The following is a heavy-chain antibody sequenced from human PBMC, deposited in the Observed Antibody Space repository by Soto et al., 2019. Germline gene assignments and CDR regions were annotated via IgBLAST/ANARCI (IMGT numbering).Heavy chain of an antibody. CDR2: IYYSGST. D-gene: IGHD2-15*01. Sequence: PSETLSLTCTVSGGSISSGGYYWSWIRQHPGKGLEWIGYIYYSGSTYYNPSLKSRVTISVDTSKNQFSLKLSSVTAADTAVYYCARACSGVSYYSFFGRVPSLGDAFDIWGQGTMVTVSS. V-gene: IGHV4-31*03. J-gene: IGHJ3*02. CDR3: ARACSGVSYYSFFGRVPSLGDAFDI. CDR1: GGSISSGGYY.